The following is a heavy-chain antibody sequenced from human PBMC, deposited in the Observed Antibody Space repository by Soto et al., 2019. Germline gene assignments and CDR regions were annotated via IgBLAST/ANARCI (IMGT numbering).Heavy chain of an antibody. CDR3: ARDISGYSYGYYYYGMDV. V-gene: IGHV3-13*01. Sequence: EVQLVESGGGLVQPGGSLRLSCAASGFTFSSYGMHWVRQATGKGLEWVSAIGHAGDTYYPGYVKGRFTISRENAKNSLYLQMNSLRAEDTAVYYCARDISGYSYGYYYYGMDVWGRGTTVTVSS. J-gene: IGHJ6*02. D-gene: IGHD5-18*01. CDR1: GFTFSSYG. CDR2: IGHAGDT.